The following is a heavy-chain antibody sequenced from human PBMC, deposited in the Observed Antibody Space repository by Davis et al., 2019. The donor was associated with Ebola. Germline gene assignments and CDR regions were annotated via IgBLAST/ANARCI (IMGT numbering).Heavy chain of an antibody. J-gene: IGHJ4*02. V-gene: IGHV1-8*01. Sequence: ASVKVSCKASGYTFTSYDINWVLQATGHGLEWMGWMNPNSGNTGYAQKFQGRVTMTRNTSISTAYMELSSLRSEDTAVYYCARESSSGWYFDYWGQGTLVTVSS. CDR2: MNPNSGNT. D-gene: IGHD6-19*01. CDR1: GYTFTSYD. CDR3: ARESSSGWYFDY.